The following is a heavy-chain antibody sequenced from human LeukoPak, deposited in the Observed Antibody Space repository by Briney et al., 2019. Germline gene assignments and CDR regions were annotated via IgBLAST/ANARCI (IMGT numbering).Heavy chain of an antibody. CDR2: IDPSDSYT. Sequence: GESLKISCKGSGYSFTSYWISWVRQMPGKGLEWMGRIDPSDSYTNYSPSFQGHVTISAGKSISTAYLQWSSLKASDTAMYYCARVARITMVRGVIIRGFDPWGQGTLVTVSS. D-gene: IGHD3-10*01. CDR3: ARVARITMVRGVIIRGFDP. J-gene: IGHJ5*02. V-gene: IGHV5-10-1*01. CDR1: GYSFTSYW.